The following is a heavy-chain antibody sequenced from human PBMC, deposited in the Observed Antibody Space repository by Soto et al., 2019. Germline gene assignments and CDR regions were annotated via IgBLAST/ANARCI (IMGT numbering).Heavy chain of an antibody. J-gene: IGHJ6*02. CDR1: GFTFSSYG. Sequence: GGSLRLSCAASGFTFSSYGMHWVRQAPGKGLEWVAVISYDGSNKYYADSVKGRFTISRDNSKNTLYLQMNSLRAEDTAVYYCAKEMVRGANYYYGMDVWGQGTTVTVSS. CDR3: AKEMVRGANYYYGMDV. V-gene: IGHV3-30*18. CDR2: ISYDGSNK. D-gene: IGHD3-10*01.